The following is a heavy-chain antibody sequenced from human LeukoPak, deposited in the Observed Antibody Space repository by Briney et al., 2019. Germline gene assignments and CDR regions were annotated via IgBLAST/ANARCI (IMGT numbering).Heavy chain of an antibody. CDR1: GGSVRRGNYY. V-gene: IGHV4-61*01. CDR2: IRYSGNT. D-gene: IGHD6-13*01. Sequence: PSETLSLTRTVSGGSVRRGNYYWSWIRQPPGEGLEWIGNIRYSGNTKYNPSLKSPVTISVDTSNNQFSLKLSPVTAADTAVYDCARDEYLRDSRWGFDYWGQGTLVTVSS. CDR3: ARDEYLRDSRWGFDY. J-gene: IGHJ4*02.